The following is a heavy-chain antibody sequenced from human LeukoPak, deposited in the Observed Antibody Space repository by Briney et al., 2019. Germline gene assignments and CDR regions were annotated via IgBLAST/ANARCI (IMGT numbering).Heavy chain of an antibody. CDR2: INPNSGGT. CDR3: ASQGIAAAGTFDY. Sequence: ASVKVSCKGSGYTFTGYYMHWVRQAPGQGLEWMGWINPNSGGTNYAQKFPGWVTMTRDTSISTAHMELSRLRSDDTAVYYCASQGIAAAGTFDYWGQGTLVTVSS. J-gene: IGHJ4*02. V-gene: IGHV1-2*04. D-gene: IGHD6-13*01. CDR1: GYTFTGYY.